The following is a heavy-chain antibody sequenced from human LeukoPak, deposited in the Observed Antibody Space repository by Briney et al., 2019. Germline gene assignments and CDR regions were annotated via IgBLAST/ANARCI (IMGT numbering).Heavy chain of an antibody. D-gene: IGHD2/OR15-2a*01. CDR3: ATQNQPGRPNFDN. J-gene: IGHJ4*02. CDR2: IYHTGRT. CDR1: GGSISSSDYY. Sequence: PETLSLTCSVSGGSISSSDYYWDWIRQPPGKGLEWIGAIYHTGRTYYNPSLRGRVTISGDTSKNQFSLNLNFLTAADTAVYYCATQNQPGRPNFDNWGQGTLVTVSS. V-gene: IGHV4-39*01.